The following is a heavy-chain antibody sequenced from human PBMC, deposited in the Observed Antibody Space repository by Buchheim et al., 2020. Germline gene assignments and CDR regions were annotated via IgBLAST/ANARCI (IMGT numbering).Heavy chain of an antibody. CDR1: GFTFSSYG. D-gene: IGHD2-15*01. V-gene: IGHV3-30*02. Sequence: QVQLVESGGGVVQPGRSLRLSCAASGFTFSSYGMHWVRQAPGKGLEWVAFIRYDGSNKYYADSVKGRFTISRDNSKNKLYLQMNSLRAEDTAVYYCAKLGYCSGGSCYSSDAFDIWGQGT. J-gene: IGHJ3*02. CDR3: AKLGYCSGGSCYSSDAFDI. CDR2: IRYDGSNK.